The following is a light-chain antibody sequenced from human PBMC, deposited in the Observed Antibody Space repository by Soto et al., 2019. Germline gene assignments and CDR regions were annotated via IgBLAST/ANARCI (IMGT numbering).Light chain of an antibody. Sequence: VMTQSPGTLSLSPGERATLSCRASQSVSSNYLAWYQQQPGQAPRLLIYGASSRATDIPDKFSGSGSETDFTLTINRLEPEDSAVYYCQQDSSSPWTFGQGTKVDI. CDR2: GAS. V-gene: IGKV3-20*01. CDR1: QSVSSNY. J-gene: IGKJ1*01. CDR3: QQDSSSPWT.